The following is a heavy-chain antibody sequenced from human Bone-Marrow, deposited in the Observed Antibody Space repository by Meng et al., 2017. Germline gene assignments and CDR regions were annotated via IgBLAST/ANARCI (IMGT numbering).Heavy chain of an antibody. Sequence: GGSLRLSCTASGFTVRSNYMSWVRQAPGKGLEWVSVIYSGGSTDYADSVKGRFTISRDNSKNTLYLQMNSLRAEDTAVYDCARDFDPNYGSGSTHDAFDIWGQGTMVTVSS. J-gene: IGHJ3*02. CDR1: GFTVRSNY. CDR2: IYSGGST. CDR3: ARDFDPNYGSGSTHDAFDI. D-gene: IGHD3-10*01. V-gene: IGHV3-66*02.